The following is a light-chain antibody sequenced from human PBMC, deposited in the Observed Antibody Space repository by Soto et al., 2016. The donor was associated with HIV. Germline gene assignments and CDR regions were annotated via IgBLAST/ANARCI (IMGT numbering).Light chain of an antibody. CDR3: QQSYSTRMYT. Sequence: DIQMTQSPSTVSASIGDRVTITCRASQGISSWLAWYQQTPGKAPKLLIYAASSLQTGVPSRFSGNRSGTEFTLTISSLQPEDFGTYYCQQSYSTRMYTFGQGTKLEI. CDR1: QGISSW. V-gene: IGKV1-12*01. J-gene: IGKJ2*01. CDR2: AAS.